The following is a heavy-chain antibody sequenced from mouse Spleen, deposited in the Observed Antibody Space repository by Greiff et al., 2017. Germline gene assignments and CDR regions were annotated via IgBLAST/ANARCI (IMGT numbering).Heavy chain of an antibody. CDR1: GYTFTSYW. CDR3: ARDDGRFAY. CDR2: IDPSDSYT. V-gene: IGHV1-50*01. J-gene: IGHJ3*01. D-gene: IGHD2-12*01. Sequence: LQQPGAELVKPGASVKLSCKASGYTFTSYWMQWVKQRPGQGLEWIGEIDPSDSYTNYNQKFKGKATLTVDTSSSTAYMQLSSLTSEDSAVYYCARDDGRFAYWGQGTLVTVSA.